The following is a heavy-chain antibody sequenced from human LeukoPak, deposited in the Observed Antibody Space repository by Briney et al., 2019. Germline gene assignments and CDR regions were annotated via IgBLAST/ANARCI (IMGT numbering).Heavy chain of an antibody. CDR2: ISGSGGST. D-gene: IGHD3-16*02. J-gene: IGHJ4*02. CDR1: GFTFSSYA. CDR3: AKAGPWDYVWGSYRYTGYFDY. V-gene: IGHV3-23*01. Sequence: GGSLRLSCAASGFTFSSYAMSWVCQAPGKGLEWVSAISGSGGSTYYADSVKGRFTISRDNSKNTLYLQMNSLRAEDTAVYYCAKAGPWDYVWGSYRYTGYFDYWGQGTLVTVSS.